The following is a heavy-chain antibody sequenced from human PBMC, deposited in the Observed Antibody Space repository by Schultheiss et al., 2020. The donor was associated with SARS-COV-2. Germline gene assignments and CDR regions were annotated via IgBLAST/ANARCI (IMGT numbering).Heavy chain of an antibody. CDR3: ARATARSGWAGGMGY. D-gene: IGHD6-19*01. CDR2: IYYSGST. J-gene: IGHJ4*02. CDR1: GGSISSYY. V-gene: IGHV4-59*01. Sequence: SETLSLTCTVSGGSISSYYWSWIRQPPGKGLEWIGYIYYSGSTNYNPSLKSRVTISVDTSKNQFSLKLSSVTAADTAVYYCARATARSGWAGGMGYWGQGTLVTVSS.